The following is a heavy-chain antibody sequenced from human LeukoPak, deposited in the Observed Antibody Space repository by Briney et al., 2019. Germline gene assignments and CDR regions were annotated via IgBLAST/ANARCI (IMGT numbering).Heavy chain of an antibody. Sequence: ASVTVSCKASGYTFTSYYLHWVRQAPGQGLEWMGIINPSSDSTIYAQKFQGRVTMTRDTSTSTVYMELSSLRSEDTAVYYCARAGGGPPEYYFDSSGYFRYWGQGTLVTVSS. CDR1: GYTFTSYY. V-gene: IGHV1-46*01. D-gene: IGHD3-22*01. J-gene: IGHJ4*02. CDR3: ARAGGGPPEYYFDSSGYFRY. CDR2: INPSSDST.